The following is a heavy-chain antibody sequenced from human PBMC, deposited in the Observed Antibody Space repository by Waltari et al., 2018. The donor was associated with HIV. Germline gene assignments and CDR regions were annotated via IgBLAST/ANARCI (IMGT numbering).Heavy chain of an antibody. J-gene: IGHJ5*02. D-gene: IGHD3-16*01. CDR2: INWSGDST. V-gene: IGHV3-20*04. CDR3: CRGAFQWFDP. CDR1: GFIFDDYG. Sequence: EVQLVESGGGVVRPGGSLRLYCATSGFIFDDYGMTWVRQAPGKGLEWVSGINWSGDSTGHADSVKGRFTISRDNAKNSLYLQMNSLRAEDTALYYCCRGAFQWFDPRGQGTLVTVSS.